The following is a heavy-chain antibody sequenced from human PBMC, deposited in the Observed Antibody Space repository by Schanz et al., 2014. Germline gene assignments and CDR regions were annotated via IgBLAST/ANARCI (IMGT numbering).Heavy chain of an antibody. Sequence: EVQLLESGGGLVQPGGSLRLSCATSGFTFSSYALGLVRQAPGKGLEWVSAISGSGGSTYYADSVKGRFTISRDNSKNTLYLQMNSLRAEDTAVYYCAKGRFGELSAFDIWGQGTMVTVSS. CDR2: ISGSGGST. D-gene: IGHD3-10*01. CDR1: GFTFSSYA. J-gene: IGHJ3*02. CDR3: AKGRFGELSAFDI. V-gene: IGHV3-23*01.